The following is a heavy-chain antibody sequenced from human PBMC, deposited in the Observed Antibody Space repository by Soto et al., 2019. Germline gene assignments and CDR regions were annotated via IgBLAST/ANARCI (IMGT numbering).Heavy chain of an antibody. CDR2: ISYDGSDK. Sequence: PGGSLRLSCAASGFTFSSYAMHWVLQTPCKGLEWVAVISYDGSDKYYADSVKGRFTISRDNSKNTVYLQMSSLRAVDTAVYYCVKGEYYYDSSGYYPFDYWGQGTLVTVSS. D-gene: IGHD3-22*01. CDR3: VKGEYYYDSSGYYPFDY. CDR1: GFTFSSYA. J-gene: IGHJ4*02. V-gene: IGHV3-30*14.